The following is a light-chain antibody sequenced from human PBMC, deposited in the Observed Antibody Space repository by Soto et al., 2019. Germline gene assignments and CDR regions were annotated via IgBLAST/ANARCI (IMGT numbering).Light chain of an antibody. CDR1: QSVTIS. CDR3: QQYNDWPRT. Sequence: EIVMTQSPATLSVSPGERVTLSCRASQSVTISLAWYQQKPGQAPTLLIYGASSRATGTPLRFSGSGSGTEFTLTISSLQSEDFAVYYCQQYNDWPRTFGQGTKVDIK. V-gene: IGKV3-15*01. J-gene: IGKJ2*01. CDR2: GAS.